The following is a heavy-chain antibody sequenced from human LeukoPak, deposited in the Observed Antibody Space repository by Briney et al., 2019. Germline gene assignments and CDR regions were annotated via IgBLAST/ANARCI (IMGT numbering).Heavy chain of an antibody. D-gene: IGHD4-17*01. CDR2: ISISGDTT. CDR3: ANEIRPNDY. V-gene: IGHV3-23*01. J-gene: IGHJ4*02. CDR1: GFTFSSHA. Sequence: GGSLRLSCGASGFTFSSHAMTWVRQAPGKGLEWVSAISISGDTTYYADAVKGRFTISRDNSKNTVYLQMNSLRAEDTAVYYCANEIRPNDYWGQGPLVPVSS.